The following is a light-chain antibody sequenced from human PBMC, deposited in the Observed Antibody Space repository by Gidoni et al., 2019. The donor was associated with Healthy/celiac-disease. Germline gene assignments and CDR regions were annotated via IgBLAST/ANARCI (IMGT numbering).Light chain of an antibody. CDR3: QQSYSTPIT. CDR2: AAS. J-gene: IGKJ5*01. V-gene: IGKV1-39*01. CDR1: QSISSY. Sequence: DIQMTESPSYLSASVGDRVTITCRASQSISSYLNGYQQKPGKAPKLLIYAASSLQSGVPSRFSGSGSGTDFTLTISSLQPEDFATYYCQQSYSTPITFGQGTRLEIK.